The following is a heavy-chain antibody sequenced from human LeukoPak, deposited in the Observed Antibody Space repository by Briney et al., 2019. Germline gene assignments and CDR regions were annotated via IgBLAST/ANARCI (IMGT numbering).Heavy chain of an antibody. D-gene: IGHD5-12*01. CDR2: ISDSGNTI. J-gene: IGHJ4*02. V-gene: IGHV3-48*01. CDR1: GFTCIRYS. CDR3: ARDQGGYHYGRGYFDY. Sequence: GGSLRLSCAASGFTCIRYSMNWVRQAPGKGLEWVSYISDSGNTIHYADSVKGRFTISRGNAENSLFLQMNSLRVEDTSVFYCARDQGGYHYGRGYFDYWGRGTLVTVSS.